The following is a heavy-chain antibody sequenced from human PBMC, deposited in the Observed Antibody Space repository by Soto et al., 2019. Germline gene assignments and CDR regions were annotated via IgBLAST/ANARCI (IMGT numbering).Heavy chain of an antibody. CDR1: GFPFSSYA. J-gene: IGHJ3*02. CDR2: ITGGGLTT. Sequence: GGSLRLSCTASGFPFSSYAINWVRQPPGKGLEWASGITGGGLTTYYADSVKGRFTISRDNSKNTLYLQMNSLRAEDTAVYYCAKAVDTAMVENDAFDIWGQGTMVTVSS. CDR3: AKAVDTAMVENDAFDI. V-gene: IGHV3-23*01. D-gene: IGHD5-18*01.